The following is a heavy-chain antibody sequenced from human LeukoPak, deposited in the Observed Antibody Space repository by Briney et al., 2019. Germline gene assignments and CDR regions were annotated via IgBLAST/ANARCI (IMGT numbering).Heavy chain of an antibody. Sequence: PGGSLRLSCAVSGFIFSSDWMSWVRQAPGQGLEWVANIKQDGSERYYVDSVKGRFTISRDNAKNSLYLQMNSLGTEDTAGYYCWRILRYLDWLTDYIDSWGQGTLVTVSP. CDR3: WRILRYLDWLTDYIDS. J-gene: IGHJ4*02. CDR2: IKQDGSER. D-gene: IGHD3-9*01. CDR1: GFIFSSDW. V-gene: IGHV3-7*01.